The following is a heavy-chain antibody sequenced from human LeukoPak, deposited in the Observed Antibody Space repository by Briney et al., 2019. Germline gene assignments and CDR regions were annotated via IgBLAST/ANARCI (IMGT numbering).Heavy chain of an antibody. J-gene: IGHJ4*02. CDR2: INPNSGGT. D-gene: IGHD3-3*01. Sequence: ASVKVSCKASGYTFTGYYMHWVRQAPGQGLEWMGRINPNSGGTNYAQKFQGRVTMTRDTSISTAYMELSRLRSDDTAVYYCARVMIFGVVIIDYWGQGTLVTVSS. CDR3: ARVMIFGVVIIDY. CDR1: GYTFTGYY. V-gene: IGHV1-2*06.